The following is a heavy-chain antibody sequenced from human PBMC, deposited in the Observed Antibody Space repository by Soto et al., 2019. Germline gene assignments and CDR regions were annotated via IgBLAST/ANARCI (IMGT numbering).Heavy chain of an antibody. CDR2: IVVGSGNT. V-gene: IGHV1-58*01. CDR3: AADPGDGYNENY. J-gene: IGHJ4*02. D-gene: IGHD5-12*01. CDR1: GFTFTSSA. Sequence: TSVKVPCKASGFTFTSSAVQWVRQARGQRLEWIGWIVVGSGNTNYAQKFQERVTITRDMSTSTAYMELSSLRSEDTAVYYCAADPGDGYNENYWGQGTLVTVSS.